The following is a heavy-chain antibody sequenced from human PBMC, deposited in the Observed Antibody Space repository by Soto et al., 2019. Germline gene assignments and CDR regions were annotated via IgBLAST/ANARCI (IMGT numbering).Heavy chain of an antibody. V-gene: IGHV1-69*13. CDR3: ARGEVGYCTNGVCYTAQTIDY. Sequence: ASVKVSCKASGGTFSSYAISWVRQAPGQGLEWMGGIIPIFGTANYAQKFQGRVTITADESTSTAYMELSSLRSEDTAVYYCARGEVGYCTNGVCYTAQTIDYWGQGTLVTVS. CDR2: IIPIFGTA. CDR1: GGTFSSYA. J-gene: IGHJ4*02. D-gene: IGHD2-8*01.